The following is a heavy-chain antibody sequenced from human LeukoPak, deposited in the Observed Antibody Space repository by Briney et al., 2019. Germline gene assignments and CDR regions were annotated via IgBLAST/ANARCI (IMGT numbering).Heavy chain of an antibody. Sequence: SQTLSLTCTVSGGSISSSSYYWSWIRQPPGKGLEWIGYIYYSGSTNYNPSLKSRVTISVDTSKNHFSLRLSSVTAADTAVYYCASSTGVSFDYWGQGTLVTASS. V-gene: IGHV4-61*03. CDR3: ASSTGVSFDY. J-gene: IGHJ4*02. D-gene: IGHD7-27*01. CDR2: IYYSGST. CDR1: GGSISSSSYY.